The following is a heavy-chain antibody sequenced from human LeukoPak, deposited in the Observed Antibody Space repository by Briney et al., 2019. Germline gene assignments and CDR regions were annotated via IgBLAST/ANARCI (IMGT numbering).Heavy chain of an antibody. CDR2: IYTSGST. D-gene: IGHD6-13*01. Sequence: PSETLSLTCTVSGGSISSYYWSWIRQPAGKGLEWIGRIYTSGSTNYNPSLKSRVTMSVDTSKNQFSLKLSSVTAADTAVYYCAGRGIAAAGTYYYYYYMDVWGKGTTVTVSS. J-gene: IGHJ6*03. CDR1: GGSISSYY. CDR3: AGRGIAAAGTYYYYYYMDV. V-gene: IGHV4-4*07.